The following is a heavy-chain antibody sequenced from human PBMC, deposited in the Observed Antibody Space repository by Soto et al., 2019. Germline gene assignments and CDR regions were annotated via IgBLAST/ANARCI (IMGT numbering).Heavy chain of an antibody. CDR1: GYTFTSYY. J-gene: IGHJ4*02. V-gene: IGHV1-46*01. D-gene: IGHD4-17*01. Sequence: ASVKVSCKASGYTFTSYYMHWVRQAPGQGLEWMGIINPSGGSTSYAQKFQGRVTMTRDTSTSTVYMELNSLRVEDTALYYCKKPPPGAVTPADSWGQGTLVTVSS. CDR2: INPSGGST. CDR3: KKPPPGAVTPADS.